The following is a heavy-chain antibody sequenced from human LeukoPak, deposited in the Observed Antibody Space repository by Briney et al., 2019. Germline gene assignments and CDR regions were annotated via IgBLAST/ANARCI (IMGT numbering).Heavy chain of an antibody. CDR3: AREGIAAAVDFDY. V-gene: IGHV5-51*01. CDR2: IYPGDSDT. J-gene: IGHJ4*02. D-gene: IGHD6-13*01. Sequence: GESLKISCKGSGYSFTSYWIGWVRQMPGKGLEWMGIIYPGDSDTRYSPSFQGQVTISADKSISTAYLQWSSLKASDTATYYCAREGIAAAVDFDYWGQGTLVTVSS. CDR1: GYSFTSYW.